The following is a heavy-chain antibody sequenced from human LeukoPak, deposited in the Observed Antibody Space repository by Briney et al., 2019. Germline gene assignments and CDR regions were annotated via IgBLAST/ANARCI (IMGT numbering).Heavy chain of an antibody. CDR1: GGSISSSSYY. Sequence: SETLSLTCTVSGGSISSSSYYWGWIRQPPGKGLEWIGSIYYSGSTYYNPSLKSRVTISVDTSKNQFSLKLSSVTAADTAVYYCARGVFSPIDAFDIWGQGTMVTVSS. CDR2: IYYSGST. V-gene: IGHV4-39*07. J-gene: IGHJ3*02. D-gene: IGHD3-3*01. CDR3: ARGVFSPIDAFDI.